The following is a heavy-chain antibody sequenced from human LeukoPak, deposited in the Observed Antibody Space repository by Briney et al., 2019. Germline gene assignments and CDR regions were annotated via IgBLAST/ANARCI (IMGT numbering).Heavy chain of an antibody. CDR3: ARVDFGLSGTDAFDI. D-gene: IGHD6-13*01. Sequence: GGSLRLSCAASGFTFSSYWMHWVRQAPGKGLVWVSRINTDGSSTSYADSVKGRFTISRDNAKNTLYLQMNSLRAEDTAVYYCARVDFGLSGTDAFDIWGQGTMVTVSS. V-gene: IGHV3-74*01. J-gene: IGHJ3*02. CDR2: INTDGSST. CDR1: GFTFSSYW.